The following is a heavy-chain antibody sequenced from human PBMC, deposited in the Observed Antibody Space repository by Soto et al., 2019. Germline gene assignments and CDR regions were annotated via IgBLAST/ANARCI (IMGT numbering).Heavy chain of an antibody. CDR1: GFTFSSYA. CDR3: AKRSSSSTFDY. Sequence: EVQLLESGGGLVQPGESLRLSCAASGFTFSSYAMSWVRQAPGKGLEWVSVISGSDDSTYYADSVKGRFTISRDNSKNMLYLQMNSLRAEDTAVYYCAKRSSSSTFDYWGHGTLVTVSS. CDR2: ISGSDDST. D-gene: IGHD6-6*01. J-gene: IGHJ4*01. V-gene: IGHV3-23*01.